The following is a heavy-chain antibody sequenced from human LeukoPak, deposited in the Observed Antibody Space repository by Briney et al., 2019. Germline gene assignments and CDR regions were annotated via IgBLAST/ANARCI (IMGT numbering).Heavy chain of an antibody. Sequence: GGSLRLSCAASGFTLSDIWMNWVRQVPGKGPVWVSHISPDGRNIAYADSVKGRFTISRDSAKNTMYLQMNSLRGEDTAVYYCVRDGGGTTPYDCWGQGSLVTVSS. CDR1: GFTLSDIW. D-gene: IGHD1-7*01. J-gene: IGHJ4*02. CDR2: ISPDGRNI. CDR3: VRDGGGTTPYDC. V-gene: IGHV3-74*01.